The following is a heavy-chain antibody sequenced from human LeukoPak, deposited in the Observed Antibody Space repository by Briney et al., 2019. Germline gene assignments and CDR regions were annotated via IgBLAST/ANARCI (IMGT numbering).Heavy chain of an antibody. CDR3: AKPLEKYTYGGNFDY. CDR1: GFSFSSYA. V-gene: IGHV3-23*01. J-gene: IGHJ4*02. D-gene: IGHD4-23*01. Sequence: GGSLRLSCAASGFSFSSYAMGWVRQAPGKGLEWVSALSGSGTNTYYADSVKGRFTISRDNSKNTLYVQMNSLRAEDTAVYYCAKPLEKYTYGGNFDYWGQGILVTVSS. CDR2: LSGSGTNT.